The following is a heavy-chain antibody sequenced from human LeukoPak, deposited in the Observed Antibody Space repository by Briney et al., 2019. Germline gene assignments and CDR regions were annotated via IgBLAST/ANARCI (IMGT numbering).Heavy chain of an antibody. V-gene: IGHV1-2*02. J-gene: IGHJ4*02. D-gene: IGHD3-10*01. CDR3: ARDTYGSGSSDFDY. CDR1: GYTFTGYY. Sequence: ASVKVSCKASGYTFTGYYMHWVRQAPGQGLEWIGWINPNSGGTNYAQKFQARVTMTRDTSISTAHMELSRLRSDDTAVYYCARDTYGSGSSDFDYWGQGTLVTVS. CDR2: INPNSGGT.